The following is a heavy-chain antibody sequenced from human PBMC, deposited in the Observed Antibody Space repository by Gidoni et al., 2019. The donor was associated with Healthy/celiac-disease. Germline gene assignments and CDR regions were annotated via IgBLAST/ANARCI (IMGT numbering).Heavy chain of an antibody. CDR1: GGSFSGYS. Sequence: QVQLQQWGAGLLKPSETLSLTCAVYGGSFSGYSWSWIRQPPGKGLEWIGEINHSGSTNYNPSLKSRVTISVDTSKNQFSLKLSSVTAADTAVYYCARGLRDYVWGSYRSLAFDIWGQGTMVTVSS. CDR3: ARGLRDYVWGSYRSLAFDI. CDR2: INHSGST. J-gene: IGHJ3*02. D-gene: IGHD3-16*02. V-gene: IGHV4-34*01.